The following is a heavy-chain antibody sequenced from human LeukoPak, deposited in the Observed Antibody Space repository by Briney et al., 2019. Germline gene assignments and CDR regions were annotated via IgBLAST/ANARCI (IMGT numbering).Heavy chain of an antibody. D-gene: IGHD1-14*01. J-gene: IGHJ4*02. CDR1: GFTFSNNW. CDR3: YTSAGY. V-gene: IGHV3-74*01. Sequence: GGSLRLSCVASGFTFSNNWMHWVRQAPGKGLVWVSRINTDGSSTTYADSVKGRFTISRDNAKNTLYLQMNSLRAEDTAVYYCYTSAGYWGQGTLVTVS. CDR2: INTDGSST.